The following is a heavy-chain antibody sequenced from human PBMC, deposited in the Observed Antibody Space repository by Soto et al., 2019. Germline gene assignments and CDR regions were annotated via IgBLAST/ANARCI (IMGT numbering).Heavy chain of an antibody. Sequence: QVQLVQSGAEVKKPGASVKVSCKASGYTFTSYGISWVRQAPGQGLEWMGWISAYNGNTNYAQKLQGRVTMTTDTSTSTAYMELRSLRSDDTAVYYCARDVGYCSGGSCYPLPVGDYLGAGYWGQGTLVTVSS. CDR3: ARDVGYCSGGSCYPLPVGDYLGAGY. CDR2: ISAYNGNT. V-gene: IGHV1-18*01. D-gene: IGHD2-15*01. CDR1: GYTFTSYG. J-gene: IGHJ4*02.